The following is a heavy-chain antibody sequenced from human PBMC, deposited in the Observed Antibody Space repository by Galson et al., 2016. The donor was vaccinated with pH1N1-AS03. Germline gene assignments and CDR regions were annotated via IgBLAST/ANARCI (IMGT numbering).Heavy chain of an antibody. D-gene: IGHD2-15*01. CDR1: GFTFSSYA. Sequence: SLRLSCAASGFTFSSYAMTWVRQAPGKGLEWVSSISGSGGNTYYADSVKGRFTISRDNSKNTLYLQMNSLRAEDTAIYYCAKDEGDGYCSGGSCYKYFDYWGQGTLVTVSS. CDR2: ISGSGGNT. V-gene: IGHV3-23*01. CDR3: AKDEGDGYCSGGSCYKYFDY. J-gene: IGHJ4*02.